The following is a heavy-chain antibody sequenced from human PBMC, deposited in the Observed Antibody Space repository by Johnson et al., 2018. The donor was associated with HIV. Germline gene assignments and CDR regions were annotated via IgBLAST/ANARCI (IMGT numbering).Heavy chain of an antibody. CDR2: IWYDGSNK. V-gene: IGHV3-33*06. CDR1: GFTFSSYD. CDR3: AKCIWGSSLIDVFDM. J-gene: IGHJ3*02. D-gene: IGHD3-16*01. Sequence: QVQLVESGGGLVQPGGSLRLSCAASGFTFSSYDIHWVRQATGKGLEWVAVIWYDGSNKDYADSVKGRFTISRDNSKNTLYLQMNSLRAEDTALYYCAKCIWGSSLIDVFDMWGQGTMVTVSS.